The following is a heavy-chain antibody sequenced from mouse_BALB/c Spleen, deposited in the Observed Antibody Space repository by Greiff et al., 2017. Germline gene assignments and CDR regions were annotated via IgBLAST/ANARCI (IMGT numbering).Heavy chain of an antibody. CDR2: INPSTGYT. J-gene: IGHJ2*01. V-gene: IGHV1-7*01. Sequence: QVQLKESGAELAKPGASVKMSCKASGYTFTSYWMHWVKQRPGQGLEWIGYINPSTGYTEYNQKFKDKATFTADKSSSPAYMQLSSLTAEDSAVYYCASGYYYYWGQGTTLTVSS. CDR3: ASGYYYY. D-gene: IGHD1-1*01. CDR1: GYTFTSYW.